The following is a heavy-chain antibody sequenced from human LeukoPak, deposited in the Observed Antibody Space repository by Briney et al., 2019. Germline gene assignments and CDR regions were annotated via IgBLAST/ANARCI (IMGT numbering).Heavy chain of an antibody. V-gene: IGHV3-30*18. D-gene: IGHD2-2*02. J-gene: IGHJ5*01. CDR2: IPYDSSNK. CDR1: GFTFSSYG. CDR3: AKNRIPTAITPDS. Sequence: GGSLRLSCAASGFTFSSYGMHWVRQAPGKGLEWVAVIPYDSSNKYYTDSVKGRFTISRDNSQNTLYLQMHSLRTEDTAVYYCAKNRIPTAITPDSWGQGTLVTVSS.